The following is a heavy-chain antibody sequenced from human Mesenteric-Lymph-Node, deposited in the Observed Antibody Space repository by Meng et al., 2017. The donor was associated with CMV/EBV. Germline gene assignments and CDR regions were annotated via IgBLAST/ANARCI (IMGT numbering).Heavy chain of an antibody. V-gene: IGHV4-31*03. CDR3: ARDIYDVWSAYYFFSGY. CDR1: GGSISNDKYY. CDR2: NHNSGST. Sequence: SETLSLTCSVSGGSISNDKYYWTWIRQHPGKGLEWIGYNHNSGSTGYNPSLKSRLTISEDTSKNQISLKLTSVTVADTAVYYCARDIYDVWSAYYFFSGYWGQGTLVTVSS. J-gene: IGHJ4*02. D-gene: IGHD3-3*01.